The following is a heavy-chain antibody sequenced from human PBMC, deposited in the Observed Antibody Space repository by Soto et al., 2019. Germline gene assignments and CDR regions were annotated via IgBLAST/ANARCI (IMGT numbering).Heavy chain of an antibody. V-gene: IGHV4-31*03. CDR3: VRRTGYGNHRDWFDP. D-gene: IGHD5-12*01. Sequence: TLSLTCTVSGGSISSGGYYWSWIRQHPGKGLEWIGYIYYSGGTYYNPSLKSRVTVSLDTPNNQFSLKLTSVTAADTAVYFCVRRTGYGNHRDWFDPWGQGILVTVSS. CDR2: IYYSGGT. CDR1: GGSISSGGYY. J-gene: IGHJ5*02.